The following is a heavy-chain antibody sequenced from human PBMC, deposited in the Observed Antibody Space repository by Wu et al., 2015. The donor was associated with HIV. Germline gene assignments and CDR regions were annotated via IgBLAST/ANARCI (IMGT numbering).Heavy chain of an antibody. Sequence: QVQLVQSGAEVKKPGASVKVSCKASGGTFSSYAISWVRQAPGQGLEWMGGINPNTGGRDYAPTFQGRVTLTRDTSISTAYIELNSLRSDDTAMYYCAFNSSCYEWLLQFVDVVGKGTTVIVSS. D-gene: IGHD2-2*01. V-gene: IGHV1-2*02. CDR1: GGTFSSYA. CDR2: INPNTGGR. J-gene: IGHJ6*04. CDR3: AFNSSCYEWLLQFVDV.